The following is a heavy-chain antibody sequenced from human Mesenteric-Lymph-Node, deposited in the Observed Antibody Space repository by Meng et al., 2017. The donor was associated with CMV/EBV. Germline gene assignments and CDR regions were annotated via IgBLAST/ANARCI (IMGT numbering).Heavy chain of an antibody. CDR3: ASHPRYSGRYSPFDY. V-gene: IGHV4-4*02. Sequence: SGGSISSSNGWSWVRQPPGKGLEWIGEIYHSERTSYNPSLKSRVTISVDTSKNQFSLKLSSVTAADTAVYYCASHPRYSGRYSPFDYWGQGTLVTVSS. CDR1: GGSISSSNG. CDR2: IYHSERT. D-gene: IGHD1-26*01. J-gene: IGHJ4*02.